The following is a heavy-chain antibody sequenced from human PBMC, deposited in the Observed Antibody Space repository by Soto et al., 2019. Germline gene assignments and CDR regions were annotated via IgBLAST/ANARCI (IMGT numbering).Heavy chain of an antibody. CDR1: GFTFSNHA. CDR3: AKRSIGYCRGGSCYHGFDP. J-gene: IGHJ5*02. V-gene: IGHV3-23*01. CDR2: ISGSGSNT. D-gene: IGHD2-15*01. Sequence: EVRLLESGGGLVQPGGSLRLSCAASGFTFSNHAMTWVRQAPGKGLEWVSSISGSGSNTYYADSVKGRFTISRENSKNTLHLKRNSLRVEDTAVYYCAKRSIGYCRGGSCYHGFDPWGQGTLITVSS.